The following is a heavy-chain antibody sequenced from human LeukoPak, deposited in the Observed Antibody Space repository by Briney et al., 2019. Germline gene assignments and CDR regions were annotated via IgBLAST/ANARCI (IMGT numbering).Heavy chain of an antibody. CDR1: GFTFSGSA. V-gene: IGHV3-73*01. Sequence: GGSLRLSCAASGFTFSGSAMHWVRPASGKGLEWVGRIRSKANSYATAYAASVKGRFTISRDDSKNTAYLQMNSLKTEDTAVYYCTRPFMVRGVDNWFDPWGQGTLVTVSS. CDR2: IRSKANSYAT. CDR3: TRPFMVRGVDNWFDP. J-gene: IGHJ5*02. D-gene: IGHD3-10*01.